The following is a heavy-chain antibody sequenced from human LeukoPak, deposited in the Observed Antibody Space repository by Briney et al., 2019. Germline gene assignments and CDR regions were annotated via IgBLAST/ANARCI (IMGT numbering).Heavy chain of an antibody. J-gene: IGHJ4*02. Sequence: SETLSLTCTVSGGSISSYYWSWIRQPPGKGLEWIGYIYYSGSTNYNPSLKSRVTISVDTSKTQFSLRLSSVTAADTAVYSCATFYTDYYDSSGYSGFDYWGQGTLVTVSS. V-gene: IGHV4-59*08. CDR1: GGSISSYY. CDR3: ATFYTDYYDSSGYSGFDY. CDR2: IYYSGST. D-gene: IGHD3-22*01.